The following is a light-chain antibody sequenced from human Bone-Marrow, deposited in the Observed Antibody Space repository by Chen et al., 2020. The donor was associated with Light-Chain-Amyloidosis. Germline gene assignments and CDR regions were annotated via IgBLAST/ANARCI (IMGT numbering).Light chain of an antibody. V-gene: IGLV2-23*01. CDR1: SSNVGDYSL. Sequence: QSALTHPASVSGSPGQSITIPCTGTSSNVGDYSLVSWYQQHPGKAPKLILYEGIQRPSGVSSRFSGSMSGNTASLTISGLQTEDEADYFCYTDAGSATFVVGSATTVTVL. CDR2: EGI. J-gene: IGLJ1*01. CDR3: YTDAGSATFV.